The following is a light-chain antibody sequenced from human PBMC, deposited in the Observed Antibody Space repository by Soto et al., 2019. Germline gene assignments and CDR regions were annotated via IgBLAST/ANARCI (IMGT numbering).Light chain of an antibody. CDR3: QAWGTGIVV. CDR2: LNSDGSH. J-gene: IGLJ2*01. Sequence: QPVLTQSPSASASLGVSVKLTCTLSSGHSSYAIAWHQQQPEKGPRFLMKLNSDGSHTKGDGIPDRFSGSSSGAEPYLTISSLQSEDEADYYCQAWGTGIVVFGGGTKLTVL. CDR1: SGHSSYA. V-gene: IGLV4-69*01.